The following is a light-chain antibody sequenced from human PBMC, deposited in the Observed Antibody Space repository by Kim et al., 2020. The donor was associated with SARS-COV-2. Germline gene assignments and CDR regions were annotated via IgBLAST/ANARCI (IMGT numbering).Light chain of an antibody. V-gene: IGLV3-25*03. CDR3: QSADSSGTSYV. J-gene: IGLJ1*01. CDR2: KDT. CDR1: ALSRQF. Sequence: SPGQTARITCSGDALSRQFVYWYQQKPGQAPVLVIYKDTERPSGIPERFSGSSSGTTVTLIISGVQAEDEADYYCQSADSSGTSYVFAAGTKVTVL.